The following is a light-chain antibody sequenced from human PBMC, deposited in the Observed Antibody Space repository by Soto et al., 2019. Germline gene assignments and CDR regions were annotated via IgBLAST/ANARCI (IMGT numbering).Light chain of an antibody. CDR2: GNS. CDR1: SSNIGAGYD. CDR3: QSYDSSLSGFYV. V-gene: IGLV1-40*01. Sequence: QSVLTQPPSVSGAPGQRVTISCTGSSSNIGAGYDVHWYQQLPGTAPKLLIYGNSNLPSGVPDRFSGSKSGNSASLAITGLQAEDQADYSCQSYDSSLSGFYVFGTGTKLTVL. J-gene: IGLJ1*01.